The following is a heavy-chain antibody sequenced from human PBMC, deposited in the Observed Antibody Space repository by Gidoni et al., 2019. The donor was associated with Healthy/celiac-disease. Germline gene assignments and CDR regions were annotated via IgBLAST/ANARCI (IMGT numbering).Heavy chain of an antibody. D-gene: IGHD3-22*01. CDR1: GFSLSTSGMC. Sequence: QVTLRESGPALVKPTQTLTLTCTFSGFSLSTSGMCVSWIRQPPGKALEWLALIDWDDDKYYSTSLKTRLTISKDTSKNQVVLTMTNMDPVDTATYYCARDYYDSSGYYYGGFDYWGQGTLVTVSS. J-gene: IGHJ4*02. CDR3: ARDYYDSSGYYYGGFDY. CDR2: IDWDDDK. V-gene: IGHV2-70*01.